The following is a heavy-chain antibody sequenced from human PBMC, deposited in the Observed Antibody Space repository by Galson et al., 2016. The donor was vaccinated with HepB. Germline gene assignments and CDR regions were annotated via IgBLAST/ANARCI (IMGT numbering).Heavy chain of an antibody. Sequence: SLRLSCTASGFSFSSYGMHWVRQAPDKGLQWVAVIWSDGSNKYYADSVKGRFTISRDNSKNTLYLQMNSLRAEDTALYYCAREGRVAVAHFDYWGQGTLVTVSS. CDR3: AREGRVAVAHFDY. J-gene: IGHJ4*02. V-gene: IGHV3-33*01. D-gene: IGHD6-19*01. CDR1: GFSFSSYG. CDR2: IWSDGSNK.